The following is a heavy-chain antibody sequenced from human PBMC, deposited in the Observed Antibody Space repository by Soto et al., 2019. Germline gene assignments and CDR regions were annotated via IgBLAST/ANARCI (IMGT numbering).Heavy chain of an antibody. V-gene: IGHV3-9*01. Sequence: EVQLVESGGGLVQPGRSLRVSCAASGFTFDEYAMHWVRRVPGKGLEWVSSISWNGNIIGYAGSVKGRFTISRDNAKNSLYLQMNSLRPEDTALYFCAKGGPDAFCGGGRCYFDSWGHATLVTVSS. D-gene: IGHD2-15*01. J-gene: IGHJ4*01. CDR1: GFTFDEYA. CDR3: AKGGPDAFCGGGRCYFDS. CDR2: ISWNGNII.